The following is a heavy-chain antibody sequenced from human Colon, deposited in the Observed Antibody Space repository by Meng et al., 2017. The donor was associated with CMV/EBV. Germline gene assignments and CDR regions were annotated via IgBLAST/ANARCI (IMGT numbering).Heavy chain of an antibody. CDR1: GFTFSSYA. J-gene: IGHJ4*02. Sequence: GGSLRLSCAASGFTFSSYAMSWVRQAPGKGPEWVSSISASDFRTSYADSVRGRFTISRDNSKNTLYLQMDILRVEDTAVYYCAKDLRITVFGVAPVWGQGTPVTVSS. V-gene: IGHV3-23*01. CDR2: ISASDFRT. CDR3: AKDLRITVFGVAPV. D-gene: IGHD3-3*01.